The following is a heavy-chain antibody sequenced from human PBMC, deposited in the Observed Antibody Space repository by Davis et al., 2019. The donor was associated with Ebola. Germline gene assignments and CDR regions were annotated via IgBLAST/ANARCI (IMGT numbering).Heavy chain of an antibody. CDR3: ARLRISTSSYYYGMDV. Sequence: GESLKISCTGSGYSFTSYWIGWVRQMPGKGLEWMGIIYPGDSDTRYSPSFQGQVTIPADKSISTAYLQWSSLKASDTAMYYCARLRISTSSYYYGMDVWGQGTTVTVSS. CDR2: IYPGDSDT. D-gene: IGHD2-2*01. V-gene: IGHV5-51*01. J-gene: IGHJ6*02. CDR1: GYSFTSYW.